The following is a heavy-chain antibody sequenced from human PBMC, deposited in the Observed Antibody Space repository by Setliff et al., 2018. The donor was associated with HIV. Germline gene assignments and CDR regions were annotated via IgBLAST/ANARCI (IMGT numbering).Heavy chain of an antibody. CDR2: IYHSGST. J-gene: IGHJ2*01. D-gene: IGHD7-27*01. Sequence: PSETLSLTCTVSGGSFSSGYYYWNWIRQPPGKGLEWIGQIYHSGSTNYNPPFRGRVTMSVDASNNQFSLKLTSMTAADTAVYYCASDNWGWGYFDLWGRGTLVTVSS. CDR1: GGSFSSGYYY. V-gene: IGHV4-61*01. CDR3: ASDNWGWGYFDL.